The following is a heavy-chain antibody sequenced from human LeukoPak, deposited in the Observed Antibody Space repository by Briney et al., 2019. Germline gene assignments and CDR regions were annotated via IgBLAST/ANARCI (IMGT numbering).Heavy chain of an antibody. CDR1: GFTFSSYG. J-gene: IGHJ4*02. Sequence: PGGTLRLSCAASGFTFSSYGMSWVRQAPGKGLEWVGFIRSKPYGGTTEYAASVKGRFTISRDDSKSIAYLQMTSLKTEDTAVYYCTREAPGGDYYDSSGYGTSYWGQGTLVTVSS. V-gene: IGHV3-49*04. CDR2: IRSKPYGGTT. D-gene: IGHD3-22*01. CDR3: TREAPGGDYYDSSGYGTSY.